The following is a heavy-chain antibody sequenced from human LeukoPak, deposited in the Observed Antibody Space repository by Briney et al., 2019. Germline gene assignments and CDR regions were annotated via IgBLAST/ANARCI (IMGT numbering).Heavy chain of an antibody. J-gene: IGHJ2*01. CDR3: ARVPDYDILTGYYRSSNYWYFDL. V-gene: IGHV3-30*02. CDR1: GFTFSRYG. D-gene: IGHD3-9*01. Sequence: PGGSLRLSCAASGFTFSRYGMHSVRQPPGKGLEWVAFIRYDGSNKYYADSVKGRFTISRDNAKNSLYLQMNSQRAEDTALYYGARVPDYDILTGYYRSSNYWYFDLWGRGTLVTVSS. CDR2: IRYDGSNK.